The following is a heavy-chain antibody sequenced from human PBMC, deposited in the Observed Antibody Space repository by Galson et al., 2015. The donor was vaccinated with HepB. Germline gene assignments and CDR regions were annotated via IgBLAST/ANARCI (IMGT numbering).Heavy chain of an antibody. CDR3: VKEGSWFGGDRFDP. Sequence: SMRLSCAGSGFIFRHHAMAWIRQAPGKGLEWVSGINGRGSTRSYSDAVKGRFSISRDNSKDTVFLQMDNLRAEDTAVYYCVKEGSWFGGDRFDPWGQGALVTVS. V-gene: IGHV3-23*01. D-gene: IGHD3-16*01. J-gene: IGHJ5*02. CDR1: GFIFRHHA. CDR2: INGRGSTR.